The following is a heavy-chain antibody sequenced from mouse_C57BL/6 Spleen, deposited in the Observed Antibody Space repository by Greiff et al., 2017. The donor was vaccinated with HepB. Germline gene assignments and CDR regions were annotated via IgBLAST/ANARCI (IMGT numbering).Heavy chain of an antibody. CDR1: GFTFSSYG. V-gene: IGHV5-6*01. D-gene: IGHD4-1*01. J-gene: IGHJ2*01. CDR3: ARHANLDY. Sequence: EVKVVESGGDLVKPGGSLKLSCAASGFTFSSYGMSWVRQTPDKRLEWVATISSGGSYTYYPDSVKGRFTISRDNAKNTLYLQMSSLKSEDTAMYYCARHANLDYWGQGTTLTVSS. CDR2: ISSGGSYT.